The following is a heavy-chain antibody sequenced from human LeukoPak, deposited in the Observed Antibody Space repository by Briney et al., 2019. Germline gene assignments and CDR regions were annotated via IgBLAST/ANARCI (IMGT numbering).Heavy chain of an antibody. CDR2: IKSDGKT. CDR1: GFSFSSYW. J-gene: IGHJ1*01. V-gene: IGHV3-74*01. Sequence: PGGSLRLSCAASGFSFSSYWMHWVRQAPGKGLVWVSRIKSDGKTNYADSVKGLFTISRDNAKNTVSLQMNSLRAGDTGVYYCARAPSEIGGYYPEYFRHWGQGTLVTVSS. D-gene: IGHD3-22*01. CDR3: ARAPSEIGGYYPEYFRH.